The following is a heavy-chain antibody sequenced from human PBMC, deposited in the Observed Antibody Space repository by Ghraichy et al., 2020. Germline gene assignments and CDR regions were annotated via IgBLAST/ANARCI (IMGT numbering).Heavy chain of an antibody. CDR2: ISCSGSTI. D-gene: IGHD3-3*01. Sequence: GGSLRLSCAASGFTFSDYYMSWIRQAPGKGLEWVSYISCSGSTIYYADSVKGRFTISRDNAKNSLYLQMNSLRSEDPAVYYCATTYYDFWSGYSRYYFDYWGQGTLVTVSS. J-gene: IGHJ4*02. V-gene: IGHV3-11*01. CDR1: GFTFSDYY. CDR3: ATTYYDFWSGYSRYYFDY.